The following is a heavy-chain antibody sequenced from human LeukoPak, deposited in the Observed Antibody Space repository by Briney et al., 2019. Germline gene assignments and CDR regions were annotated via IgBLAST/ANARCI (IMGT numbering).Heavy chain of an antibody. D-gene: IGHD3-22*01. J-gene: IGHJ6*03. CDR3: ARPSGYYYYYYYMDV. V-gene: IGHV1-2*02. Sequence: ASVKVSCKASGYTFTSYGISWVRQAPGQGLEWMGWINPNSGGTNYAQKFQGRVTMTRDTSISTAYMELSRLRSDDTAVYYCARPSGYYYYYYYMDVWGKGTTVTVSS. CDR2: INPNSGGT. CDR1: GYTFTSYG.